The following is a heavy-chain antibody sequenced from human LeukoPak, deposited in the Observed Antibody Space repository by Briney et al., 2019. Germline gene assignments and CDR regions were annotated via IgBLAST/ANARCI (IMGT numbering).Heavy chain of an antibody. CDR2: IYYSGST. V-gene: IGHV4-59*01. CDR1: GGSLSSYY. J-gene: IGHJ5*02. D-gene: IGHD3-16*02. Sequence: SETLSLTCTVSGGSLSSYYWSWIRQPPAKGLEGIGDIYYSGSTKYNPSLKSRVTISVDTSKNQFSLKLSSVTAADTAVYYCARENYDYVWGRYRSLQWFDPGGQGTLGTVS. CDR3: ARENYDYVWGRYRSLQWFDP.